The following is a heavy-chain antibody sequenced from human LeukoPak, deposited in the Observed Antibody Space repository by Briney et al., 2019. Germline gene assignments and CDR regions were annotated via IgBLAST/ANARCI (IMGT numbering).Heavy chain of an antibody. CDR3: ARGPYTDY. V-gene: IGHV3-21*01. J-gene: IGHJ4*02. CDR1: GFTFSSYW. CDR2: ISSSSSSI. D-gene: IGHD4-11*01. Sequence: GGSLRLSCAASGFTFSSYWMSWVRQAPGKGLDWVSSISSSSSSIYYADSVKGRFTISRDNAKNSLSLQMNSLRAEDTAVYYCARGPYTDYWGQGTLVTVSS.